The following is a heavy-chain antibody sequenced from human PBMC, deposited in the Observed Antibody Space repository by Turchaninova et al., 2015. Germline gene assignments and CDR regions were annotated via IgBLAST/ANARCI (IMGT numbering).Heavy chain of an antibody. Sequence: EVPLVQAAAEGKSPGEFLKFCLKGSGYSFTSDWTGGGRQMPGKGLEWMWIIYPGDSDTRYSPSFQGQVTISADKSISTAYLQWSSLKASDTAMYYCARQRYYYDSSGYWGQGTLVTVSS. D-gene: IGHD3-22*01. J-gene: IGHJ4*02. CDR2: IYPGDSDT. CDR1: GYSFTSDW. V-gene: IGHV5-51*01. CDR3: ARQRYYYDSSGY.